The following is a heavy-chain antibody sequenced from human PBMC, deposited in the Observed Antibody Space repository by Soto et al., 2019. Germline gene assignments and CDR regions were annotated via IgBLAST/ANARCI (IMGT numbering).Heavy chain of an antibody. Sequence: ESGGGVVQPGRSLRLSCAASGFTFSSYGMHWVRQAPGKGLEWVAVISYDGSNKYYADSVKGRFTISRDNSKNTLYLQMNSLRAEDTAVYYCAKDSETYSSSCVLDYWGQGTLVTVSS. CDR3: AKDSETYSSSCVLDY. CDR2: ISYDGSNK. V-gene: IGHV3-30*18. J-gene: IGHJ4*02. CDR1: GFTFSSYG. D-gene: IGHD6-13*01.